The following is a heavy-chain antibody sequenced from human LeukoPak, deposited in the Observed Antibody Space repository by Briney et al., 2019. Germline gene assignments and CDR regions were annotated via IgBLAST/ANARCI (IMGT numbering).Heavy chain of an antibody. CDR2: ISGSGGST. J-gene: IGHJ4*02. CDR3: AKEETHGWLRYVSERYYFDY. D-gene: IGHD5-12*01. V-gene: IGHV3-23*01. Sequence: GGSLRLSCAASGFTFSSYAMSWVRQAPGKGLEWVSAISGSGGSTYYADSVKGRFTISRDNSKNTLYLQMNSLRAEDTAVYYCAKEETHGWLRYVSERYYFDYWGQGTLVTVSS. CDR1: GFTFSSYA.